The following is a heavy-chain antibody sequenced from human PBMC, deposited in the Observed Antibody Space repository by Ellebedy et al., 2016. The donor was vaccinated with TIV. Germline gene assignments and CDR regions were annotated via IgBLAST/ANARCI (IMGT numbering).Heavy chain of an antibody. CDR3: ARRGYYTPSFDP. Sequence: SETLSLXCAVYGGSFSGYYWSWIRQPPGKGLEWIGEINHSGSTNYNPSLKSRVTISVDTSKNQFSLKLSSVTAADTAVYYCARRGYYTPSFDPWGQGTLVTVSS. V-gene: IGHV4-34*01. J-gene: IGHJ5*02. CDR2: INHSGST. D-gene: IGHD2-2*02. CDR1: GGSFSGYY.